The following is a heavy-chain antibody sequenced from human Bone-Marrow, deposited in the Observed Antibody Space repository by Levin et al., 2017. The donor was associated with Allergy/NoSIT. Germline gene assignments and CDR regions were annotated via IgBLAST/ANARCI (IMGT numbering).Heavy chain of an antibody. J-gene: IGHJ5*02. Sequence: GGSLRLSCAASGFNFSSYWMTWVRQAPGKGLEWVANIKEDGSETYFLDSVKGRFTISRDNAKSSLSLQMNNVRAEDAALYYCARDPVEGGSSGYDRWGQGTLVTVSS. D-gene: IGHD5-12*01. CDR3: ARDPVEGGSSGYDR. CDR1: GFNFSSYW. V-gene: IGHV3-7*01. CDR2: IKEDGSET.